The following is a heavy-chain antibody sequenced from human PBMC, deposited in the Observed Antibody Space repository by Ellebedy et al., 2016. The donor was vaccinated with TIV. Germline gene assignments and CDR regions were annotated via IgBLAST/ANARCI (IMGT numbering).Heavy chain of an antibody. Sequence: GGSLRLXCAGSGFTFRNYAMYWVRQTPEKGLEWVSTVIASGKSTYYADSVKGRFTISRDNSKNTLYLQMDSLRVDDTAVYYCTAGGGYRFDYWGQGTLVVVSS. CDR1: GFTFRNYA. V-gene: IGHV3-23*01. J-gene: IGHJ4*02. CDR3: TAGGGYRFDY. D-gene: IGHD5-12*01. CDR2: VIASGKST.